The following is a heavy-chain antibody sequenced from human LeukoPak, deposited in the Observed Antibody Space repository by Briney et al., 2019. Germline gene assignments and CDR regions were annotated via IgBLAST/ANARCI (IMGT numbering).Heavy chain of an antibody. Sequence: SETLSLTCTVSGDSISSGNNYWGWIRQPPGKGLEWIGSLFYGGRIYYNPSLKSRATISLDTSKNQFSLKVTSVTAADTAVYYCARLRSTSWFDSWGQGTLVTVSS. CDR1: GDSISSGNNY. V-gene: IGHV4-39*07. D-gene: IGHD1-26*01. CDR2: LFYGGRI. CDR3: ARLRSTSWFDS. J-gene: IGHJ5*01.